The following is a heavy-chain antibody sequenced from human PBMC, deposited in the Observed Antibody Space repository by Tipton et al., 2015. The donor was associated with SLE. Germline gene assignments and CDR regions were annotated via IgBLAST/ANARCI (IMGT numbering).Heavy chain of an antibody. D-gene: IGHD2-2*01. V-gene: IGHV3-9*01. CDR3: AREVVPANFDY. CDR2: ISWNSGTI. J-gene: IGHJ4*02. CDR1: GFTFDDYA. Sequence: SLRLSCAASGFTFDDYAMHWVRQAPGKGLEWVSGISWNSGTIGYADSVKGRFTISRDNAKNSLSLQMTSLRAEDTAVYFCAREVVPANFDYWGQGTLLTVSS.